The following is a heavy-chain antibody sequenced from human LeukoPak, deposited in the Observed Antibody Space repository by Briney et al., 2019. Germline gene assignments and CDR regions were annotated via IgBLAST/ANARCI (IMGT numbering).Heavy chain of an antibody. CDR2: IYYSGST. CDR1: GGSVSSGSYY. J-gene: IGHJ6*02. V-gene: IGHV4-61*01. Sequence: SETLSLTCTVSGGSVSSGSYYWSWIRQPPGKGLEWIGYIYYSGSTNYNPSLKSRVTISVDTSKNQFSLKLSSETAADTAVYYCARDRVVPAAIIYYYYGMDVWGQGTTVTVSS. CDR3: ARDRVVPAAIIYYYYGMDV. D-gene: IGHD2-2*01.